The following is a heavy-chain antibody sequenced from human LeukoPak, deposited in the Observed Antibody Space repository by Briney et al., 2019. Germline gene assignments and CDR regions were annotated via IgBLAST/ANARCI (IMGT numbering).Heavy chain of an antibody. CDR2: IGGGGAST. D-gene: IGHD3-22*01. CDR3: AKTYYDSSGDYYFFDF. CDR1: GFTFRSCA. J-gene: IGHJ4*02. Sequence: GGSLRLSCAASGFTFRSCAMSWVRQAPGKGPEWVSAIGGGGASTYYADSVKGRFTISRDNSQNTLYLQMNSLRAEDTAVYYCAKTYYDSSGDYYFFDFWGQGTLVTVSS. V-gene: IGHV3-23*01.